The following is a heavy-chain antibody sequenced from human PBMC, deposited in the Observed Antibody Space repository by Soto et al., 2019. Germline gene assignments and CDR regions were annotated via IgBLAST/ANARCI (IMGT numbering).Heavy chain of an antibody. CDR1: GASIITPNFY. CDR3: ARSGTTVATNFDF. J-gene: IGHJ4*02. V-gene: IGHV4-61*01. CDR2: VYYSGSI. Sequence: SETLSLTCTVSGASIITPNFYWSWIRQPPGKGLEWLGFVYYSGSINYNPSLSSRVTISIDTSKNQFSLRLTSVTASDTAVYYSARSGTTVATNFDFWGRGTLVTVSS. D-gene: IGHD1-1*01.